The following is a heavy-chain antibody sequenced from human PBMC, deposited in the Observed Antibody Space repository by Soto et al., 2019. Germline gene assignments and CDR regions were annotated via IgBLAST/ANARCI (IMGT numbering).Heavy chain of an antibody. D-gene: IGHD3-3*01. V-gene: IGHV3-33*01. Sequence: GGSLRLSCAASGFTFSSYGMHWVRQAPGKGLEWVAVIWYDGSNKYYADSVKGRFTISRDNSKNTLYLQMNSLRAEDTAVYYCAREEQITIFGVVTQGGYYYGMDVWGQGTTVTVSS. CDR3: AREEQITIFGVVTQGGYYYGMDV. J-gene: IGHJ6*02. CDR2: IWYDGSNK. CDR1: GFTFSSYG.